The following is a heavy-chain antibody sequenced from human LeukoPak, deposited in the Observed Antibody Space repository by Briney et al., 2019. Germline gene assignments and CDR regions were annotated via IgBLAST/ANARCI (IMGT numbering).Heavy chain of an antibody. CDR3: ARDHKGGDGADAFDI. CDR2: INPNSGGT. V-gene: IGHV1-2*04. Sequence: ASVKVSCKASGYTFTGYYTHWVRQAPGQGLEWMGWINPNSGGTNYAQKFQGWVTMTRDTSISTAYMELSRLRSDDTALYYCARDHKGGDGADAFDIWGHGTMVTVSS. J-gene: IGHJ3*02. CDR1: GYTFTGYY. D-gene: IGHD5-24*01.